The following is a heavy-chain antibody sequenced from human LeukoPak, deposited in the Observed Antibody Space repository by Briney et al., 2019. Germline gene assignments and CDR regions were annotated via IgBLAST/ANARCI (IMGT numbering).Heavy chain of an antibody. D-gene: IGHD3-10*01. Sequence: ASVKVSCKASGYTFTSYGVSWVRQAPGQGLEWMGWISAYNGNTNYAQKLQGRVTMTTDTSTSTAYMELRSLRSDDTAVYYCARGRWGAFLWFGEFDYWGQGTLVTVSS. V-gene: IGHV1-18*01. CDR2: ISAYNGNT. J-gene: IGHJ4*02. CDR1: GYTFTSYG. CDR3: ARGRWGAFLWFGEFDY.